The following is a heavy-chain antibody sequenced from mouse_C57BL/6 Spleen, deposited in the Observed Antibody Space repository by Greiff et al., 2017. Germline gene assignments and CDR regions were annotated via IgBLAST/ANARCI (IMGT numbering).Heavy chain of an antibody. CDR3: TIYYSKGDAMDY. V-gene: IGHV1-5*01. Sequence: VQLKQSGTVLARPGASVKMSCKTSGYTFTSYWMHWVKQRPGQGLEWIGAIYPGNSDTSYNQKFKGKAKLTAVTSASTAYMELSSLTNEDSAVYYCTIYYSKGDAMDYWGQGTSVTVSS. D-gene: IGHD2-5*01. CDR1: GYTFTSYW. J-gene: IGHJ4*01. CDR2: IYPGNSDT.